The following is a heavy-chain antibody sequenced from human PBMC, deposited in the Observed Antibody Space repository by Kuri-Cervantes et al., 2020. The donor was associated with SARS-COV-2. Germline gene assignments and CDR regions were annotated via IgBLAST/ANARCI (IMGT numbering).Heavy chain of an antibody. J-gene: IGHJ4*02. V-gene: IGHV4/OR15-8*01. D-gene: IGHD3-22*01. CDR3: ARVRGHYYDSSGYPDY. CDR1: GGSISSNW. CDR2: IYHSGST. Sequence: ESLKISCVVSGGSISSNWWTWVRQPPGKGLEWIGEIYHSGSTNYNPSLKSRVTISVDKSKNQFSLKLSSVTAADTAVYYCARVRGHYYDSSGYPDYWGQGTLVTVSS.